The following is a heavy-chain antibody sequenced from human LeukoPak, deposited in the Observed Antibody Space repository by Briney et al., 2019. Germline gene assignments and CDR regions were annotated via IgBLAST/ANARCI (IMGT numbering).Heavy chain of an antibody. J-gene: IGHJ4*02. Sequence: PGGSQRLSCAASGFTFSSYAMHGVRQAPGKGLEWVAVISYDGSNKYYADSVKGRFTISRDNSKNTLYLQMNSLRAEDTAVYYCARVVGCFDWLFREYYFDYWGQGTLVTVSS. D-gene: IGHD3-9*01. V-gene: IGHV3-30-3*01. CDR1: GFTFSSYA. CDR3: ARVVGCFDWLFREYYFDY. CDR2: ISYDGSNK.